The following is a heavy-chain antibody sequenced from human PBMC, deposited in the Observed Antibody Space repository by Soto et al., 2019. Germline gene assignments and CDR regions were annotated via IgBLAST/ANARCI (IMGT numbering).Heavy chain of an antibody. D-gene: IGHD3-22*01. CDR1: GFSFSDYF. CDR2: INPNSGGT. CDR3: ARVARPYYDSSGYYYYDY. Sequence: SVKVSCKASGFSFSDYFMHWVRQAPGQGLEWMGWINPNSGGTNYAQKFQGRVTMTRDTSISTAYMELSRLRSDDTAVYYCARVARPYYDSSGYYYYDYWGQGTLVTVSS. J-gene: IGHJ4*02. V-gene: IGHV1-2*02.